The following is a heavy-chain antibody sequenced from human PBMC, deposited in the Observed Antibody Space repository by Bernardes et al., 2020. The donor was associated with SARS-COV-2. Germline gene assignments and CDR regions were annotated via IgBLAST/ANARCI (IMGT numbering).Heavy chain of an antibody. CDR3: ARDGPVFCSSTFCSHGYFDF. V-gene: IGHV3-21*01. J-gene: IGHJ3*01. CDR2: ISSSNYI. D-gene: IGHD2-2*01. CDR1: GFTFTSFG. Sequence: GGSLRLSCAASGFTFTSFGMSWVRQAPGKGLEWVSSISSSNYITYRDSVKGRFTISRDNARNSLYLQMNSLSAEDTAIYYCARDGPVFCSSTFCSHGYFDFWGQGTLVTVSS.